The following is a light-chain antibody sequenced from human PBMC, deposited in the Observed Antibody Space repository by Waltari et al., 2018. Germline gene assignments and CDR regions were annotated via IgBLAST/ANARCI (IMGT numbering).Light chain of an antibody. CDR3: ARCRRSGICV. Sequence: WYQQTPGEGPRPLVYNANPRSSGVPGRFCGSIRGNTAALTITGAQADDESDYYCARCRRSGICVFGGGTELTGL. J-gene: IGLJ3*02. CDR2: NAN. V-gene: IGLV8-61*01.